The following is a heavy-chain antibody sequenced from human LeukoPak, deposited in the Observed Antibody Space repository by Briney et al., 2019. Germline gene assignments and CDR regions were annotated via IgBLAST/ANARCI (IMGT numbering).Heavy chain of an antibody. CDR2: ISGSGGST. V-gene: IGHV3-23*01. J-gene: IGHJ4*02. CDR1: GFTFSSYA. D-gene: IGHD2-2*01. CDR3: AKVLRSSTRSYYFDY. Sequence: GGSLRLSCAASGFTFSSYAMSWVRQAPGKGLEWVSAISGSGGSTYYADSVKGRFTISRDNSKNTLYLQMNSLRAEDTAVYYCAKVLRSSTRSYYFDYLGQGTLVTVSS.